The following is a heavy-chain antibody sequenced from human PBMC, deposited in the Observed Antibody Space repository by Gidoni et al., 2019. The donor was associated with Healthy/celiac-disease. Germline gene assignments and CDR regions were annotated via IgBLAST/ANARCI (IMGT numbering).Heavy chain of an antibody. CDR1: GGSISSYY. J-gene: IGHJ2*01. Sequence: QVQLQESGPGLVKPSETLSLTCTVSGGSISSYYWSWIRQPPGKGLEWIGYIYYSGSTNYNPSLKSRVTISVDTSKNQFSLKLSSVTAADTAVYYCARVEFADDIRWYFDLWGRGTLVTVSS. CDR3: ARVEFADDIRWYFDL. CDR2: IYYSGST. D-gene: IGHD3-10*01. V-gene: IGHV4-59*01.